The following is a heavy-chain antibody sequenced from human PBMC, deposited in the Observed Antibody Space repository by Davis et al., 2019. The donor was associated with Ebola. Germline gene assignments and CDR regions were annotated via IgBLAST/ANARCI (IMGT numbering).Heavy chain of an antibody. CDR3: ATSTGYCSSTSCYRMDGEGDAFDI. CDR1: GGTFSSYA. V-gene: IGHV1-69*10. D-gene: IGHD2-2*02. J-gene: IGHJ3*02. CDR2: IIPILGIA. Sequence: SVKVSCKASGGTFSSYAISWVRQAPGQGLEWMGGIIPILGIASYAQKFQGRVTMTRDTSTSTVYMELSSLRSEDTAVYYCATSTGYCSSTSCYRMDGEGDAFDIWGQGTMVTVSS.